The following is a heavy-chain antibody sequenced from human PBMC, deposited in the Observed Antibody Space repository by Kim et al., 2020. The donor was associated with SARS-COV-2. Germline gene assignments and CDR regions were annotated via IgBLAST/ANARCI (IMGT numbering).Heavy chain of an antibody. J-gene: IGHJ5*02. CDR3: ARDRFLEWFRSGFGWFDP. CDR2: INPSGGST. CDR1: GYTFTSYY. V-gene: IGHV1-46*01. D-gene: IGHD3-3*01. Sequence: ASVKVSCKASGYTFTSYYMHWVRQAPGQGLEWMGIINPSGGSTSYAQKFQGRVTMTRDTSTSTVYMELSSLRSEDTAVYYCARDRFLEWFRSGFGWFDPWGQGTLVTVSS.